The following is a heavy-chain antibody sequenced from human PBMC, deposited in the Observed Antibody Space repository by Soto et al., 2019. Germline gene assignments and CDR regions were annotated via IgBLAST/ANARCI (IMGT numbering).Heavy chain of an antibody. CDR3: AKDLIRPPAGRFDY. CDR2: ISGSGGST. J-gene: IGHJ4*02. Sequence: EVQLLESGGGLVQPGGSLRLSCAASGFTFSSYAMSWVRQAPGKGLEWVSAISGSGGSTYYADSVKGRFTISRDNSKNTLYLQMNSLRAEDPAVYYGAKDLIRPPAGRFDYWGQGTLVTVSS. V-gene: IGHV3-23*01. D-gene: IGHD2-8*01. CDR1: GFTFSSYA.